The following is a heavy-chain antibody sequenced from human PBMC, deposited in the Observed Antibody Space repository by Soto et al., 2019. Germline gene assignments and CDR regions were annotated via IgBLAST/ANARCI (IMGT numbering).Heavy chain of an antibody. CDR2: IYYSGST. J-gene: IGHJ4*02. CDR3: ARLDYGDYINDLDY. CDR1: GGSISSGDYY. V-gene: IGHV4-30-4*01. Sequence: QVQLQESGPGLVKPSQTLSLTCTVSGGSISSGDYYWSWIRQPPGKGLEWIGYIYYSGSTYYNPSLQRRVTRSVDTSMNQFSLQLSSVTAADTAVYYCARLDYGDYINDLDYWGQGTLVTVSS. D-gene: IGHD4-17*01.